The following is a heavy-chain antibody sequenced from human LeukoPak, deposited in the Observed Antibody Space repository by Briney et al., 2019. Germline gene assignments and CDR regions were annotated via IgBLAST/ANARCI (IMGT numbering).Heavy chain of an antibody. J-gene: IGHJ3*02. V-gene: IGHV3-21*01. Sequence: GGSLRLSCAASGFTFSSYSMNWVRQAPGKGLEWVSSISSSSSYIYYADSVKGRFTISRDNAKNSLYLQMNSLRAEDTAVYYCAISSPHCSSTSCYNDAFDIWGQGTMVTVSS. CDR1: GFTFSSYS. D-gene: IGHD2-2*02. CDR3: AISSPHCSSTSCYNDAFDI. CDR2: ISSSSSYI.